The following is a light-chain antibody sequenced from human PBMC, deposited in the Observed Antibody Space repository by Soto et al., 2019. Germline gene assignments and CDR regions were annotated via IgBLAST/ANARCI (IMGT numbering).Light chain of an antibody. CDR1: SSNIGSNT. Sequence: QSVLTQPPSASGTPGQRVTISCSGSSSNIGSNTVNWYQQLPGTAPKLLIYSNNQRPSGVPDRFSGSKSGSSASLAITGLRAEDEAEYYCQSYDNTLKGCVFGTGTKVTVL. CDR2: SNN. J-gene: IGLJ1*01. V-gene: IGLV1-44*01. CDR3: QSYDNTLKGCV.